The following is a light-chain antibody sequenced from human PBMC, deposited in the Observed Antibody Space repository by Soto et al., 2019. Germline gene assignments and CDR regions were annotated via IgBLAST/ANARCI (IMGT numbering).Light chain of an antibody. J-gene: IGLJ2*01. V-gene: IGLV2-23*02. CDR1: SSDVGSYNV. CDR2: EVT. Sequence: QSVLTQPASVSGSPGQSITISCTGTSSDVGSYNVVSWYQQHPGKAPKLMIYEVTKRPSGVSNRFSGSKSDNTASLTISGLQAEDEADYYCCSYAGGSTFVFGGGTKLTVL. CDR3: CSYAGGSTFV.